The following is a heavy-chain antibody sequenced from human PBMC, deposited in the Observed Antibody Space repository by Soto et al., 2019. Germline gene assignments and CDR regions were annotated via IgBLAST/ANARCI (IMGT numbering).Heavy chain of an antibody. CDR2: IYYSGST. CDR1: GGSISSYY. V-gene: IGHV4-59*01. J-gene: IGHJ4*02. CDR3: AREGGPDYGDYSYDY. Sequence: SETLSLTCTVSGGSISSYYWSWIRQPPGKGLEWIGYIYYSGSTNYNPSLKSRVTISVDTSKNQFSLKLSSVTAADAAVYYCAREGGPDYGDYSYDYWGQGTLVTVSS. D-gene: IGHD4-17*01.